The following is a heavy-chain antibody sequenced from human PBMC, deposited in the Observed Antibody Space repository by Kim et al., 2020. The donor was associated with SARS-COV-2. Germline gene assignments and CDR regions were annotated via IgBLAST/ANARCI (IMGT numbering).Heavy chain of an antibody. CDR1: GGSFSGYY. J-gene: IGHJ4*02. D-gene: IGHD6-13*01. CDR2: INHSGST. V-gene: IGHV4-34*01. Sequence: SETLSLTCAVYGGSFSGYYWSWIRQPPGKGLEWIGEINHSGSTNYNPSLKSRVTISVDTSKNQFSLKLSSVTAADTAVYYCARGIAAAGSDYWGQGTLVTVSS. CDR3: ARGIAAAGSDY.